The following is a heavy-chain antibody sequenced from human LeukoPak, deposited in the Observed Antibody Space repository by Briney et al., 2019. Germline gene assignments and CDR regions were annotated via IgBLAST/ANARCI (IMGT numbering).Heavy chain of an antibody. D-gene: IGHD2-15*01. Sequence: GGSLRLSCAASGFTYSSYGMHWVRQAPGQGLEWMGIINPSGGSTSYAQKFQGRVTMTRDTSTSTVYMELSSLRSEDTAVYYCARDMFGGGSPSGGLWGQGTLVTVSS. CDR2: INPSGGST. V-gene: IGHV1-46*01. CDR3: ARDMFGGGSPSGGL. CDR1: GFTYSSYG. J-gene: IGHJ4*02.